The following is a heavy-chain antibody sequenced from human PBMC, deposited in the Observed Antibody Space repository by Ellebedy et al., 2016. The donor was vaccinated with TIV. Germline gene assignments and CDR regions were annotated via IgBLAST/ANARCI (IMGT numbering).Heavy chain of an antibody. CDR1: GGSLSGYY. D-gene: IGHD3-16*01. J-gene: IGHJ3*02. V-gene: IGHV4-34*12. CDR3: ARRSGWGGGFDI. CDR2: IIQSGTM. Sequence: MPSETLSLTCAVYGGSLSGYYWNWIRQPPGKGLEWIGEIIQSGTMNYSPSLKRRVTISVDKSKNQFSLNLSSVTAADTAVYYCARRSGWGGGFDIWGQGTIVTVSS.